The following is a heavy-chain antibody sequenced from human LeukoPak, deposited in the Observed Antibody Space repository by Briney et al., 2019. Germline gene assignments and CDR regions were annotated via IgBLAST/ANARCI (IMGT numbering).Heavy chain of an antibody. CDR1: GGSISSYY. CDR3: ARVGSASGRVWFDP. Sequence: PSETLSLTCTVSGGSISSYYWSWIRRPPGKGLEWVGYIYYSGSTSYNPSLKSRVTISIDTAKNPFSLKLSSGTAADTAVYYWARVGSASGRVWFDPWGQGTLVTVSS. CDR2: IYYSGST. V-gene: IGHV4-59*01. D-gene: IGHD3-10*01. J-gene: IGHJ5*02.